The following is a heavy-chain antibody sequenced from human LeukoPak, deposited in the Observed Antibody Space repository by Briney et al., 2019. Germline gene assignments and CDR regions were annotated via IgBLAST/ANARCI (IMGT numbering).Heavy chain of an antibody. V-gene: IGHV1-2*02. CDR1: GYTFTGYY. D-gene: IGHD3-22*01. CDR2: INPNSGGT. J-gene: IGHJ4*02. Sequence: GASVKVSCKPSGYTFTGYYLHWVRLAPGQGLEWMGRINPNSGGTNYAQKFQGRVTMTRDTSISTAYMELSRLRSDDTAVYYCARELYDSSGRLIDYWGQGTLVTVSS. CDR3: ARELYDSSGRLIDY.